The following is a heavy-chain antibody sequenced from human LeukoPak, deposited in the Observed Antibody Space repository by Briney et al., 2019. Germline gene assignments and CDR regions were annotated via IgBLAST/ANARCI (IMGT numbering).Heavy chain of an antibody. CDR3: ARGSSTVSAGFY. D-gene: IGHD6-19*01. J-gene: IGHJ4*02. CDR1: GFTVSSNH. CDR2: IYSGGDT. V-gene: IGHV3-53*01. Sequence: GGALRLSCAASGFTVSSNHMTWVRQAPGKGLEWVSVIYSGGDTSYADSVKGRFTISRDNSRNTLYLQMSSLRAEDTAVYYCARGSSTVSAGFYWGQGTLVSVSS.